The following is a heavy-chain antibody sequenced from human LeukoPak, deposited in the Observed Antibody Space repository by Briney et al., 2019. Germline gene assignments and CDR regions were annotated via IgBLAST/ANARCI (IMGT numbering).Heavy chain of an antibody. CDR1: GYSISSGYD. J-gene: IGHJ4*02. V-gene: IGHV4-38-2*02. CDR2: IYYRRTL. D-gene: IGHD4-17*01. Sequence: SETLSLTCTVSGYSISSGYDWGWIRQPPGKGLEWIGSIYYRRTLYYNPSLTSRVTISVDTAKNQFSLRLTYMTAADTAVYYCARMGNPATVTTDYWGQGTLVTVSS. CDR3: ARMGNPATVTTDY.